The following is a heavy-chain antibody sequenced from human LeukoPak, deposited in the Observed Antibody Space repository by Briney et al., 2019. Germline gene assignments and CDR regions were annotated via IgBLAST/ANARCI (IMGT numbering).Heavy chain of an antibody. CDR2: INPNSGGT. CDR1: GYTFTGYY. CDR3: ARNDYYGSGTNNWFDP. J-gene: IGHJ5*02. Sequence: GASVKVPCKASGYTFTGYYMHWVRQAPGQGLEWMGWINPNSGGTNYAQKFQGRVTMTRDTSISTAYMELSRLRSDDTAVYYCARNDYYGSGTNNWFDPWGQGTLVTVSS. D-gene: IGHD3-10*01. V-gene: IGHV1-2*02.